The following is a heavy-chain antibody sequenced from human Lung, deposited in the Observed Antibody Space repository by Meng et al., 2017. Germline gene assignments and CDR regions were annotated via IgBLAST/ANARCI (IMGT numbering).Heavy chain of an antibody. V-gene: IGHV4-34*01. Sequence: QVSLRQWWECMLKPSTPLPLTCVVSGGSCSDYYWSLIRQPPGKLLEWIGEINNSGSTNYTPSLESRATISVDTSQTTLSLKLSSVTAADSAVYYCARGPTTMAHDFDSWGQGTLVTVSS. CDR2: INNSGST. CDR3: ARGPTTMAHDFDS. D-gene: IGHD4-11*01. J-gene: IGHJ4*02. CDR1: GGSCSDYY.